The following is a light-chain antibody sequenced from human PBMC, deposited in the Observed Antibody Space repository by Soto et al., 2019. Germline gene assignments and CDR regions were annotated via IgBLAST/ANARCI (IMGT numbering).Light chain of an antibody. CDR3: TSSTARPLSYV. J-gene: IGLJ1*01. CDR1: SSDFCGYNY. Sequence: QSALTQPPSAFASPGQSITISCTGTSSDFCGYNYVSWYQQHPGKVPKLIIYGVTNRPSGVSNRFSVSKSGTTASLTTSGLQAEHEADYYCTSSTARPLSYVFGTGTKVTVL. V-gene: IGLV2-14*01. CDR2: GVT.